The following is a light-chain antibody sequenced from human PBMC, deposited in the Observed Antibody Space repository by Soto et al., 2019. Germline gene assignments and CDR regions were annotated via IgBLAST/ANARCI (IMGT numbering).Light chain of an antibody. V-gene: IGKV3-20*01. CDR2: CAA. CDR1: QCVRSRH. CDR3: QQYGSTPQWT. J-gene: IGKJ1*01. Sequence: EIVLTQSPGTLSLSPGERATLYCRASQCVRSRHLAWYQQKPGQAPRRLLTCAASKATGIPDRFSGSGSGTDFTLTISRLEPEDFAVYYCQQYGSTPQWTFGQGTKVDIK.